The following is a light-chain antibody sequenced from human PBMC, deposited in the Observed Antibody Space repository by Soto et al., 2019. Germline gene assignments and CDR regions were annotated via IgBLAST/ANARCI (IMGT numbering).Light chain of an antibody. Sequence: QSVLTQPPSASGTPGQRVTISCSGSSSNIGSNTVNWYQQLPGTAPKLLIYSNNQRPSGVPDRFSGSKSGTSASLAISGLQSADVSDYYCAAWDDSLNGPRYVFGTGTKVTVL. J-gene: IGLJ1*01. CDR2: SNN. CDR1: SSNIGSNT. V-gene: IGLV1-44*01. CDR3: AAWDDSLNGPRYV.